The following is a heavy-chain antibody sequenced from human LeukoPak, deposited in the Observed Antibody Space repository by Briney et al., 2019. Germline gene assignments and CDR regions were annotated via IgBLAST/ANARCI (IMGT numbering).Heavy chain of an antibody. D-gene: IGHD2-15*01. J-gene: IGHJ6*03. CDR3: ARTTEGYCRGRSCYSYYYYMDV. CDR1: GDSVSSNSAA. CDR2: TYYRSKWYN. V-gene: IGHV6-1*01. Sequence: SQTLSLTCAISGDSVSSNSAAWNWIRQSPSRGLEWLGRTYYRSKWYNDYAVSVKSRITINPDTSKNQFSLKLSSVTAADTAVYFCARTTEGYCRGRSCYSYYYYMDVWGKGTPVTVSS.